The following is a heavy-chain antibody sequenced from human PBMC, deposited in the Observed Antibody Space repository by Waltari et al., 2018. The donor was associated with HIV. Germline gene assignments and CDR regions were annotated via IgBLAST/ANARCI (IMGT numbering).Heavy chain of an antibody. CDR1: GVSINIGGYY. Sequence: QVQLQESGPGLLRPSQTLSLTCAVSGVSINIGGYYWSWVRQHPRTGLEWIGHSYNNGNTYHHPSLQSRVTISLDTSQHQFALRLNSVTAADNGVYYCARGRKGYLGIEDFDSWGQGTLVTVTS. CDR3: ARGRKGYLGIEDFDS. J-gene: IGHJ4*02. V-gene: IGHV4-31*11. D-gene: IGHD2-15*01. CDR2: SYNNGNT.